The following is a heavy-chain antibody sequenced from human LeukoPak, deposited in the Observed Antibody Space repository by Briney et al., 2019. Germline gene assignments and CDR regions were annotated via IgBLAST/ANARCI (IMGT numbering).Heavy chain of an antibody. V-gene: IGHV1-46*01. J-gene: IGHJ6*03. CDR2: INPSGGST. CDR3: ARDGDFGTGTTPIHYYYYYYMDV. D-gene: IGHD1-7*01. Sequence: ASVKVSCKASGYTFTGYYMHWVRQAPGQGLEWMGIINPSGGSTSYAQKFQGRVTMTRDTSTSTVYMELSSLRSEDTAVYYCARDGDFGTGTTPIHYYYYYYMDVWGKGTTVTVSS. CDR1: GYTFTGYY.